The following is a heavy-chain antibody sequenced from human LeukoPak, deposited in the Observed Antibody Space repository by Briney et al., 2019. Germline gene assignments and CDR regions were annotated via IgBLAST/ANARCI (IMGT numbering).Heavy chain of an antibody. Sequence: SETLSLTCAVSGYSISSGYYWGWIRQPPGKGLEWIGSIYHSGSTYYNPSLKSRVTISVDTSKNQFSLKLSSVTAADTAVYYCARHEPLRVGFDIWGQGTMVTVSS. V-gene: IGHV4-38-2*01. D-gene: IGHD1-14*01. CDR3: ARHEPLRVGFDI. J-gene: IGHJ3*02. CDR1: GYSISSGYY. CDR2: IYHSGST.